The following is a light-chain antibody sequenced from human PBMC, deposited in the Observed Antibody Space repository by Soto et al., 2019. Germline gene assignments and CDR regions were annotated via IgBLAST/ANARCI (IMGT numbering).Light chain of an antibody. CDR3: QQFASSPL. V-gene: IGKV3-20*01. CDR2: AAS. J-gene: IGKJ2*01. CDR1: QSVKRRT. Sequence: EIVLTQSPGTLSLSPGERATLSCRASQSVKRRTLAWYQQKPGQAPRLLIFAASSRATGIPDRFSGSGSGTDFTLTISRLEPDDFAVYYCQQFASSPLFGQGTKLEIK.